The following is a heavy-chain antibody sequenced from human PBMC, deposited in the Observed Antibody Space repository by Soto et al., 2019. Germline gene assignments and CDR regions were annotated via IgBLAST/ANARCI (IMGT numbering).Heavy chain of an antibody. J-gene: IGHJ4*02. D-gene: IGHD3-22*01. CDR2: INPNSGGT. CDR3: ARVWPDYYDSSGYGDY. CDR1: GYTFTGYY. Sequence: ASVKVSCKASGYTFTGYYMHWVRQAPGQGLEWMGWINPNSGGTNYSQKFQGRVTITRDTSANTAYMELSSLRSEDTAVYYCARVWPDYYDSSGYGDYWGQGTLVTVSS. V-gene: IGHV1-2*02.